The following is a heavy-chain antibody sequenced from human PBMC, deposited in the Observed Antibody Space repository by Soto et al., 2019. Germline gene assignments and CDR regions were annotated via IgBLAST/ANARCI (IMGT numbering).Heavy chain of an antibody. Sequence: PGESLKISCKGFGYSFTGSWISWVRQMPGKGPEWMGRIDPSDSNTNYSPSFQAHVSISADTSITTAYLQWSSLRASDTAKYYCARHVYTALFHYGMDVWGQGTTVTVSS. CDR1: GYSFTGSW. D-gene: IGHD2-2*02. V-gene: IGHV5-10-1*01. J-gene: IGHJ6*02. CDR2: IDPSDSNT. CDR3: ARHVYTALFHYGMDV.